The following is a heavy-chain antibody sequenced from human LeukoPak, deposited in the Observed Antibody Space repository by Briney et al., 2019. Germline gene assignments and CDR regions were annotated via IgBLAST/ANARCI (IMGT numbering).Heavy chain of an antibody. Sequence: PGGSLRLSCAASGFTFSSYAMTWVRQAPGKGLEWVSGISWNSGSIGYADSVKGRFTISRDNAKNSLYLQMNSLRAEDTALYYCAKDTKGVGVGYFDYWGQGTLVTVSS. CDR3: AKDTKGVGVGYFDY. V-gene: IGHV3-9*01. CDR1: GFTFSSYA. D-gene: IGHD3-16*01. CDR2: ISWNSGSI. J-gene: IGHJ4*02.